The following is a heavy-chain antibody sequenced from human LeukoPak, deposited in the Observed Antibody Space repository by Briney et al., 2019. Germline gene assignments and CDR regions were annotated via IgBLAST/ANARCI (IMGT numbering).Heavy chain of an antibody. CDR3: ARENYDTSGFFLSPEYFQH. Sequence: GGSLRLSCAASGFTVGSNYMNWVRQAPGKGLEWVSYISSSGSTIYYADSVEGRFTISRDNAKNSLYLQMNSLRAEDTAVYYCARENYDTSGFFLSPEYFQHWGQGTLVTVFS. V-gene: IGHV3-48*03. CDR2: ISSSGSTI. D-gene: IGHD3-22*01. J-gene: IGHJ1*01. CDR1: GFTVGSNY.